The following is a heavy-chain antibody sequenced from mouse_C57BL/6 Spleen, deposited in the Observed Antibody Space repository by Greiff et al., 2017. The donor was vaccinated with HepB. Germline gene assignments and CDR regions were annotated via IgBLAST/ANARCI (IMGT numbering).Heavy chain of an antibody. CDR2: IYPGSGNT. J-gene: IGHJ1*03. V-gene: IGHV1-66*01. CDR3: ARRSSYWYFDV. Sequence: QVQLKESGPELVKPGASVKISCKASGYSFTSYYIHWVKQRPGQGLEWIGWIYPGSGNTKYNEKFKGKATLTADTSSNTAYMQLSSLTSEDSAVYYCARRSSYWYFDVWGTGTTVTVSS. CDR1: GYSFTSYY. D-gene: IGHD1-1*01.